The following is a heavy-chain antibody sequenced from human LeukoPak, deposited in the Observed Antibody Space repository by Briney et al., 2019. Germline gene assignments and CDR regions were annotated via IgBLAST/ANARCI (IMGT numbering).Heavy chain of an antibody. CDR2: IYAGDSDT. CDR1: GYSFTSYW. D-gene: IGHD3-16*02. V-gene: IGHV5-51*01. CDR3: ARQQENYDYVWGSYRYTSFDY. J-gene: IGHJ4*02. Sequence: ESLKISCKGSGYSFTSYWIGWVRQMPGKGLEWMGIIYAGDSDTRYSPSFQGQVTISADKSLSTAYLQWSSLKASDTAMYYCARQQENYDYVWGSYRYTSFDYWGQGTLVTVSS.